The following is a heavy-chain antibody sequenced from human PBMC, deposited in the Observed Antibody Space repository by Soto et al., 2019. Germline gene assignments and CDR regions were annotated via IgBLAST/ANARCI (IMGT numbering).Heavy chain of an antibody. J-gene: IGHJ6*02. D-gene: IGHD2-15*01. Sequence: QVQLVQSGAEVKKPGASVKVSCKASGYTFTSYAMHWVRQAPGQRLEWMGWINAGNGNTKYSQKFQGRVPITRDTSASTAYMELSSLRSEDTAVYYCASIDQEYYYYGMDVWGQGTTVTASS. CDR3: ASIDQEYYYYGMDV. CDR1: GYTFTSYA. V-gene: IGHV1-3*01. CDR2: INAGNGNT.